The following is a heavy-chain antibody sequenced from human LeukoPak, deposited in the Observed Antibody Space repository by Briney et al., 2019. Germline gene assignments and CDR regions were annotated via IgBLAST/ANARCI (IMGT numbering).Heavy chain of an antibody. J-gene: IGHJ2*01. CDR3: ARNRGDNAPYWYFDL. CDR2: IYRSGNT. V-gene: IGHV3-23*05. CDR1: GFTFSNYA. Sequence: GGSLRLSCAASGFTFSNYAMTWVRQAPGKGLEWVSLIYRSGNTYYEDSVKGRFTVSRDISKNTVSLQMNSLKADDTAIYHCARNRGDNAPYWYFDLWGRGTLVTVSS. D-gene: IGHD3-10*01.